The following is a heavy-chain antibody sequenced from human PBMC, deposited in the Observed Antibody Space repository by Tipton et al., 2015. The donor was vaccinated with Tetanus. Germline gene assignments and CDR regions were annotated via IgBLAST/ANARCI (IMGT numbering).Heavy chain of an antibody. CDR1: GFTFGDYA. J-gene: IGHJ4*02. V-gene: IGHV3-49*04. CDR3: TRYSREYSSGWYYFDY. CDR2: IRSKAYGGTT. Sequence: SLRLSCTASGFTFGDYAMSWVRQAPGKGLEWVGFIRSKAYGGTTEYAASVKGRFTISRDDSKSIAYLQMNSLKTEDTAVYYCTRYSREYSSGWYYFDYWGQGTLVTVSS. D-gene: IGHD6-19*01.